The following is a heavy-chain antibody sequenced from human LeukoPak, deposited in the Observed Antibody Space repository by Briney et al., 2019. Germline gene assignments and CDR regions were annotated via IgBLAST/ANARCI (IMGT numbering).Heavy chain of an antibody. CDR1: GFTFSSYG. CDR3: AKDRGRELDAFDI. V-gene: IGHV3-30*02. Sequence: PGGSLRLSCAASGFTFSSYGMHWVRQAPGKGLEWVAFIRYDGSNKYYADSVKGRFTISRDNSKNTLYLQMNSLRAEDTAVYYCAKDRGRELDAFDIWGQGTMVTVSS. J-gene: IGHJ3*02. CDR2: IRYDGSNK. D-gene: IGHD1-26*01.